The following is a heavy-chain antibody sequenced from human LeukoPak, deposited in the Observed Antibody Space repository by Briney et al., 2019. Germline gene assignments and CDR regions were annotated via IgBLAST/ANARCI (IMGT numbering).Heavy chain of an antibody. J-gene: IGHJ4*01. Sequence: LRLSCAASGFTFSSYWMHWIRQPPGKGLEWIGYIYYSGSTYYNPSLKSRVTISVDTSKNQFSLKLSSVTAADTAVYYCARWPYDSSGYYLGYFDYWGQGTLVTVSS. D-gene: IGHD3-22*01. CDR2: IYYSGST. V-gene: IGHV4-30-4*08. CDR1: GFTFSSYW. CDR3: ARWPYDSSGYYLGYFDY.